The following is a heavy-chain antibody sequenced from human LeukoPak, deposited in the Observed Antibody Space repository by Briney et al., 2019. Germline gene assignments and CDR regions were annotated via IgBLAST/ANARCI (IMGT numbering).Heavy chain of an antibody. V-gene: IGHV1-2*06. CDR1: GYTFTAYY. D-gene: IGHD4-23*01. CDR2: INPNSGDT. Sequence: ASVKVSCKASGYTFTAYYMHWVRQAPGQGLEWMGRINPNSGDTIYAQNFQGRVTVTRDTSISTADMELSRLRSDDPAVYYCACWGGGNQGHWGQGPLVTVSS. CDR3: ACWGGGNQGH. J-gene: IGHJ4*02.